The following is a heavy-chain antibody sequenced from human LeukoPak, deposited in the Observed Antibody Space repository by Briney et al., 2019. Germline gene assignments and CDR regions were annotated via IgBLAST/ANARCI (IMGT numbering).Heavy chain of an antibody. CDR1: GYSFTSYW. V-gene: IGHV5-51*01. CDR3: ARGRDGWFDY. CDR2: IYPGEADT. J-gene: IGHJ4*02. D-gene: IGHD5-24*01. Sequence: GESLQISCQGSGYSFTSYWIGWGRPMPGKGLEWMGIIYPGEADTRYSPSFKGQVTISADKSISTAYLQWSSLKASDTAMYYCARGRDGWFDYWGRGTLVTVSS.